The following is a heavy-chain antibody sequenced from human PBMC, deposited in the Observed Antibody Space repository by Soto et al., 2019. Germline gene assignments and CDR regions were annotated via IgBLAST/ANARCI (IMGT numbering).Heavy chain of an antibody. Sequence: SETLSLTCTVSGGSISSYYWSWIRQPPGKGLEWIGYICYSGSTNYNPSLKSRVTISVDTSKNQFSLKLSSVTAADTAVYYCARLYCSGGSCENDAFDIWGQGTMVTVSS. J-gene: IGHJ3*02. V-gene: IGHV4-59*01. CDR1: GGSISSYY. CDR2: ICYSGST. D-gene: IGHD2-15*01. CDR3: ARLYCSGGSCENDAFDI.